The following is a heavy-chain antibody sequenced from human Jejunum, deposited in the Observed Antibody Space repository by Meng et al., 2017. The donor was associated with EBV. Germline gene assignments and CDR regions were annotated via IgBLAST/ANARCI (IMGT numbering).Heavy chain of an antibody. V-gene: IGHV3-23*01. J-gene: IGHJ4*02. CDR2: LSDSGDST. CDR3: AKGSGPYWVAGTPYYLDY. CDR1: GFTFSNYA. D-gene: IGHD6-19*01. Sequence: EVQLLESGGGLVQPGGSLRLSCAASGFTFSNYAMTWVRQAPGKGLEWISVLSDSGDSTVYADSVRGRFTISRDNSKNTLYLQMNTLRAEDTALYYCAKGSGPYWVAGTPYYLDYWGQGAMVTVSS.